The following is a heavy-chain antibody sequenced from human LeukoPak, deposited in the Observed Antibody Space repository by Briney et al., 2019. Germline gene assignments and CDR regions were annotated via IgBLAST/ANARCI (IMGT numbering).Heavy chain of an antibody. D-gene: IGHD4-23*01. CDR1: GASISSGTYY. J-gene: IGHJ4*02. V-gene: IGHV4-31*03. CDR3: ARDHYVSNPGYYFDY. Sequence: SETLSLTCTVSGASISSGTYYWSWIRQLPGKGLEWIGCIFSSGSTYQNPSLKSRVTISVDTSENQFSLKLNSVTAADTAVYYCARDHYVSNPGYYFDYWGQGILLTVSS. CDR2: IFSSGST.